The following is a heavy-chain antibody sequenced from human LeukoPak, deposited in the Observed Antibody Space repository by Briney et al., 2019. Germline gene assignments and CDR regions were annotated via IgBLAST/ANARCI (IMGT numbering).Heavy chain of an antibody. V-gene: IGHV4-30-2*01. Sequence: PSQTLSLTCAVSGGSISSGGYSWSWLRQPPGKGLEWIGYIYHSGSTYYNPSLKSRVTISVDRSKNQFSLKLSSVTAADTAVYYCARGLLFLGPYFQHWGQGTLVTVSS. CDR2: IYHSGST. J-gene: IGHJ1*01. CDR3: ARGLLFLGPYFQH. CDR1: GGSISSGGYS. D-gene: IGHD3-3*01.